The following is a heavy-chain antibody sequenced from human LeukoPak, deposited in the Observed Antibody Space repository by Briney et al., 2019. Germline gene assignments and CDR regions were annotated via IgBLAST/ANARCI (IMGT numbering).Heavy chain of an antibody. Sequence: SETLSLTCTVSGGSISSYYWSWIRQPPGKGLEWIGYIYYSGSTNYNPSLKSRVTISVDTSKNQFSLKLSSVTAADTAACYCARGTGPWMTTVTAFDYWGQGTLVTVSS. CDR1: GGSISSYY. J-gene: IGHJ4*02. D-gene: IGHD4-17*01. CDR3: ARGTGPWMTTVTAFDY. CDR2: IYYSGST. V-gene: IGHV4-59*01.